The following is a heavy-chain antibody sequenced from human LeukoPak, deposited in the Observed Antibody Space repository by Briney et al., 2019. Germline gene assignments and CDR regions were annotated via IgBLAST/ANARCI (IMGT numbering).Heavy chain of an antibody. Sequence: SGGSLRLSCAASGFTFSSYAMHWVRQAPGKGLEWVAVISYDGSNKYYADSVKGRFTISRDNSKNTLYLQMNSLRAEDTAVYYCARDFQNTIFGVVIIYYYYYMDVWGKGTTVTVSS. CDR2: ISYDGSNK. CDR1: GFTFSSYA. CDR3: ARDFQNTIFGVVIIYYYYYMDV. V-gene: IGHV3-30-3*01. D-gene: IGHD3-3*01. J-gene: IGHJ6*03.